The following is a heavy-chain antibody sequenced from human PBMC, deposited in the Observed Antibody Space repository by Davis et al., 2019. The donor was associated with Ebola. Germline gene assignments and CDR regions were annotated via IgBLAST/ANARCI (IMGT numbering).Heavy chain of an antibody. CDR2: INGGNGNT. D-gene: IGHD6-19*01. V-gene: IGHV1-3*01. J-gene: IGHJ4*02. CDR1: GYTFTSYA. CDR3: ARATFGYNSGWYADY. Sequence: ASVKVSCKASGYTFTSYAMHWVRQAPGQRLEWMGWINGGNGNTYYSQKFQGRVTITTDTSASTAYLDLSSLRSDDTAVFYCARATFGYNSGWYADYWGQGTLVTVSS.